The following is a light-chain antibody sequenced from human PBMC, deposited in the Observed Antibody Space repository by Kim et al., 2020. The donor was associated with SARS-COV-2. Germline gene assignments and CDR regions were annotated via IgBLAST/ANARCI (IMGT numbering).Light chain of an antibody. CDR2: DVS. CDR1: SDDIGDYNY. V-gene: IGLV2-14*03. Sequence: QSITISCTGTSDDIGDYNYVSWYQQHPNKAPKLLIYDVSDRPSGVSSRFSGSRSGNTASLSISGLQAEDEADYYCNSYTSKNTLYVFGTGTKVTVL. J-gene: IGLJ1*01. CDR3: NSYTSKNTLYV.